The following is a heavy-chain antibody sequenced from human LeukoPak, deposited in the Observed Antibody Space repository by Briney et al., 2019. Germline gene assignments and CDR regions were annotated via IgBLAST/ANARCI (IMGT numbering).Heavy chain of an antibody. D-gene: IGHD3-22*01. CDR1: GFTASSSY. V-gene: IGHV3-53*01. CDR3: ARVFPPNYYDSSGYLFDY. Sequence: PGGTLRLSCAASGFTASSSYMSWVRQAPGQELTWVSVLCSDGSTYSADSVKGRFTISGDNSKNTLYLQMNSLRAEDTAVYYCARVFPPNYYDSSGYLFDYWGRGTLVTVSS. CDR2: LCSDGST. J-gene: IGHJ4*02.